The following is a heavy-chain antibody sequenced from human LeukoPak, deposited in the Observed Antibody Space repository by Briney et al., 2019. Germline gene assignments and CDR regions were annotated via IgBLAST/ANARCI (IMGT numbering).Heavy chain of an antibody. CDR3: ASFHCTNGVCYNDY. Sequence: GASVKVSCKASGYTFTGYYMHWVRQAPGQGLEWMGIINPSGGSTSYARKFQGRVTMTRDTSTSTVYMELSSLRSEDTAVYYCASFHCTNGVCYNDYWGQGTLVTVSS. J-gene: IGHJ4*02. V-gene: IGHV1-46*01. CDR2: INPSGGST. CDR1: GYTFTGYY. D-gene: IGHD2-8*01.